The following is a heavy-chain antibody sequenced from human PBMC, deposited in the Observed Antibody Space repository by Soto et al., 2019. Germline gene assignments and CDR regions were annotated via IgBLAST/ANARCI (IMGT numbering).Heavy chain of an antibody. J-gene: IGHJ4*02. CDR1: GFTINTYN. CDR2: IASSSSYI. CDR3: ATYSGTYRDY. Sequence: EVHLVESGGGLVKPGGSLRLSCAASGFTINTYNMNWVRQAPGEGLEWVSSIASSSSYIFYADSVKGRFTISRDNAKNSLYLQMNSLRAEDTAVYYCATYSGTYRDYWGQGTLVTVSS. V-gene: IGHV3-21*01. D-gene: IGHD1-26*01.